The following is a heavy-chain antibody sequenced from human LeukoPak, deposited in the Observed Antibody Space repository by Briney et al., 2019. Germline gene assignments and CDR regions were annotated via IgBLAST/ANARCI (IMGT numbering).Heavy chain of an antibody. CDR3: ARFRLTVTTYAHLDY. CDR2: ISSSGSTI. D-gene: IGHD4-17*01. J-gene: IGHJ4*02. V-gene: IGHV3-11*01. CDR1: GFTFSDYY. Sequence: GGSLRLSCAAPGFTFSDYYMSWIRQAPGKGLEWVSYISSSGSTIDYADSVKGRFTISRDNAKNSLYLQMNSLRAEDTAVYYCARFRLTVTTYAHLDYWGQGTLVTVSS.